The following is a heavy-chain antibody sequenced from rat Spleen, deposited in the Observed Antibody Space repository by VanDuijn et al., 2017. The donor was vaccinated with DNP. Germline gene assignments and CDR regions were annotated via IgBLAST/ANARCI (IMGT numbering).Heavy chain of an antibody. D-gene: IGHD3-4*01. CDR3: TTEVQPIY. CDR1: GFTFSNYD. CDR2: ISYDGSST. Sequence: EVQLVESGGGLVQPGRSMKLSCAASGFTFSNYDMAWVRQAPKKGLEWVATISYDGSSTYYRDSVKGRFTISRDNAKSTLYLQMDSLRSEDTATYYCTTEVQPIYWGQGVMVTVSS. V-gene: IGHV5-7*01. J-gene: IGHJ2*01.